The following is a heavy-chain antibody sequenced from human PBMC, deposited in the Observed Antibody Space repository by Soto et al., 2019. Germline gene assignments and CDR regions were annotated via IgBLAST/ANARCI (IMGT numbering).Heavy chain of an antibody. D-gene: IGHD1-26*01. CDR2: INHSGST. V-gene: IGHV4-34*01. Sequence: QVQLQQWGAGLLKPSETLSLTCAVYGGSFSGYYWSWIRQPPGKGLEWIGEINHSGSTNYNPSLRGRVTLSVDTSKNQFSLKLSSVTAADTAVYYCARADIVGATYTWFDPWGQGTLVTVSS. J-gene: IGHJ5*02. CDR1: GGSFSGYY. CDR3: ARADIVGATYTWFDP.